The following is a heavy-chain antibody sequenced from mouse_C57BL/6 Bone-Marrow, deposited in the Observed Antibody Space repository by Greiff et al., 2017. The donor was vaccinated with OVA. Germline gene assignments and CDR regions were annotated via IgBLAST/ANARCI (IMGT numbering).Heavy chain of an antibody. J-gene: IGHJ4*01. CDR2: IDPENGDT. CDR3: TAVAPYAMDY. V-gene: IGHV14-4*01. Sequence: VQLKESGAELVRPGASVKLSCTASGFNIKDDYMHWVKQRPEQGLEWIGWIDPENGDTEYASKFQGKATITADTSSNTAYLQLSSLTSEDTAVYYCTAVAPYAMDYWGQGTSVTVSS. D-gene: IGHD1-1*01. CDR1: GFNIKDDY.